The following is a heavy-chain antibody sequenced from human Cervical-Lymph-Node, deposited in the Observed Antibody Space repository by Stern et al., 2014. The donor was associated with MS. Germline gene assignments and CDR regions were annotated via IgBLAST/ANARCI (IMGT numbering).Heavy chain of an antibody. Sequence: QVQLVESGAEVKNPGSSVKVSCKASGGTFSSYAISWVRQAPGQGLEWMGGIIPIFGTANYAQKFQGRVTITADESTSTAYMELSSLRSEDTAVYYCARAGTTMVRGPFYGMDVWGQGTTVTVSS. V-gene: IGHV1-69*01. D-gene: IGHD3-10*01. CDR1: GGTFSSYA. J-gene: IGHJ6*02. CDR3: ARAGTTMVRGPFYGMDV. CDR2: IIPIFGTA.